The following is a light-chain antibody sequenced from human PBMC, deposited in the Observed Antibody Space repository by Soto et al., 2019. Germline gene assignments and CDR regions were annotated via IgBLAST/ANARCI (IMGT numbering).Light chain of an antibody. CDR2: VAS. CDR1: QVVSSNY. Sequence: EIVLTQSPDTLSLSPGARATLSCRASQVVSSNYLAWYQQKPGQAPRLLIYVASSRATGIPDRFSGSGSGTDFTLTITSLDPEDFAVYFCQQYATLPVAFGQGTKLEIK. CDR3: QQYATLPVA. J-gene: IGKJ2*01. V-gene: IGKV3-20*01.